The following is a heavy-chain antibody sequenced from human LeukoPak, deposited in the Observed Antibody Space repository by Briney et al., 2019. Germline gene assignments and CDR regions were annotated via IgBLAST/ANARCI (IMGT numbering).Heavy chain of an antibody. J-gene: IGHJ5*02. CDR3: ARGVRYFDWFRWFDP. V-gene: IGHV3-7*01. Sequence: GGSLRLSCAASGFTFSSYWMSWVRQAPGKVLEWVANIKQDGSEKYYVDSVKGRFTISRDNAKNTLYLQMNSLRAEDTAVYYCARGVRYFDWFRWFDPWGQGTLVTVSS. CDR1: GFTFSSYW. D-gene: IGHD3-9*01. CDR2: IKQDGSEK.